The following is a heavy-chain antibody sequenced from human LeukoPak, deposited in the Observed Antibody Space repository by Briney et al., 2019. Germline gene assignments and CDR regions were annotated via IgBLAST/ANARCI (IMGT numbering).Heavy chain of an antibody. Sequence: PGGSLRLSCAASGFTFSSYSMNWVRQAPGKGLEWVSYISSSSSTIYYADSVKGRFTISRDNAKNSLYLQMNSLRAEDTAVYYCARKITGYCSSTSCYVDDYWGQGTLVTVSS. CDR3: ARKITGYCSSTSCYVDDY. V-gene: IGHV3-48*01. CDR2: ISSSSSTI. J-gene: IGHJ4*02. CDR1: GFTFSSYS. D-gene: IGHD2-2*01.